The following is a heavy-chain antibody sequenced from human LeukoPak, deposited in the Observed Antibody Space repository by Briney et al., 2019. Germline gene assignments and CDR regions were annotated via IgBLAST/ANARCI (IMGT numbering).Heavy chain of an antibody. Sequence: SETLSLTCTVSGGSISSNSYYWGWIRQPPGKGLEWIGSIYYSGSIYYNPSLKSQVTISVDTSKNQFSLKLSSVTAADTAVYYCARHRCSGGSCYPMNWFDPWGQGTLVTVSS. CDR1: GGSISSNSYY. D-gene: IGHD2-15*01. CDR3: ARHRCSGGSCYPMNWFDP. J-gene: IGHJ5*02. V-gene: IGHV4-39*01. CDR2: IYYSGSI.